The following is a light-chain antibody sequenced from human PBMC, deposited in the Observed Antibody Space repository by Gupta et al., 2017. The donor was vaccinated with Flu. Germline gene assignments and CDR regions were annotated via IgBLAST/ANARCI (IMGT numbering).Light chain of an antibody. CDR2: DVS. CDR1: SSDVGLYEY. J-gene: IGLJ2*01. CDR3: CSYAGRYTWV. Sequence: QSTLTQPRSVSVSPGQSVTISCTGSSSDVGLYEYVSWYQHHPGKAPSLIIYDVSRRPSGVPDRFSASKSGNTASLTISGLQAEDEADYHCCSYAGRYTWVFGGGTKVTVL. V-gene: IGLV2-11*01.